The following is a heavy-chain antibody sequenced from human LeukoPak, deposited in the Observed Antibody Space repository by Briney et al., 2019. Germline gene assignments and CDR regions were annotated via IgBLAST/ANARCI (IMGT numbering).Heavy chain of an antibody. V-gene: IGHV3-30*02. CDR2: IRHDGINK. Sequence: GGSLRLSCAASGFTFSSYGMHWVRQAPGKGLEWVAFIRHDGINKYYADSVKGRFTISRDNSKNTLYLQMNSLRAEDTAVYYCARRAGGYSHPYDYWGQGILVTVSS. J-gene: IGHJ4*02. CDR3: ARRAGGYSHPYDY. D-gene: IGHD4-23*01. CDR1: GFTFSSYG.